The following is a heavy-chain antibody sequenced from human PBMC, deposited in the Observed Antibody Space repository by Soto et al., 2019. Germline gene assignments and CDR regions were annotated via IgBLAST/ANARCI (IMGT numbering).Heavy chain of an antibody. CDR1: GYTFTSYV. V-gene: IGHV1-18*01. CDR3: ARGRIDYDFWSGYYMAFDI. J-gene: IGHJ3*02. D-gene: IGHD3-3*01. CDR2: ISAYNGNT. Sequence: ASVQVSCKAFGYTFTSYVISWVRLAPGQGLEWMGWISAYNGNTNYAQKLQGRVTMTTDTSTSTAYMELRSLRSDDTAVYYCARGRIDYDFWSGYYMAFDIWGQGTMVTVSS.